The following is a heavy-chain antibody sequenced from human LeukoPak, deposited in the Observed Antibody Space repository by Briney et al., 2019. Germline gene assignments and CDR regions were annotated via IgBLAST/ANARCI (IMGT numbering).Heavy chain of an antibody. J-gene: IGHJ6*02. D-gene: IGHD3-22*01. V-gene: IGHV4-59*08. Sequence: SETLSLTCTVSGGSISSYYWSWIRRPPGKGLEWIGYIYYSGSTNYNPSLKSRVTISVDTSKNQFSLKLSSVTAADTAVYYCARMEYYYDSSGYPQSYYGMDVWGQGTTVTVSS. CDR3: ARMEYYYDSSGYPQSYYGMDV. CDR1: GGSISSYY. CDR2: IYYSGST.